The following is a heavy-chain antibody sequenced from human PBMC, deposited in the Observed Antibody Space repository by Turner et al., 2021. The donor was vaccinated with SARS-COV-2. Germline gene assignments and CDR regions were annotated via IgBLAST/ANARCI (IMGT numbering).Heavy chain of an antibody. V-gene: IGHV4-39*01. D-gene: IGHD3-16*02. CDR1: RDSPGGGLYF. Sequence: QLHLQESGPTLLTASETLSLTCNVSRDSPGGGLYFWGWIRQPPGKGLEWIGTVYGKGATYYNPSLRGRVTASVDTSKNQVFLSLRSVTAADTAVYYCVRHGVESRYFVYWGQGILVTVSS. CDR3: VRHGVESRYFVY. J-gene: IGHJ4*02. CDR2: VYGKGAT.